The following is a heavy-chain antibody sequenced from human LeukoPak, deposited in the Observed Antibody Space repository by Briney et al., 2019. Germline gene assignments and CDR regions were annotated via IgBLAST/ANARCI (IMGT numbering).Heavy chain of an antibody. J-gene: IGHJ4*02. D-gene: IGHD3-16*01. CDR3: SMGVTSFFDF. V-gene: IGHV1-46*01. CDR2: INPSSGNT. Sequence: ASVKVSCKASRYTVTNFYIQWVRQAPGQGLEWMGIINPSSGNTSYAPKFQGRVTMTRDTSTSTVYMDLSRLTSEDTAVYYCSMGVTSFFDFWAQGTLVTVSS. CDR1: RYTVTNFY.